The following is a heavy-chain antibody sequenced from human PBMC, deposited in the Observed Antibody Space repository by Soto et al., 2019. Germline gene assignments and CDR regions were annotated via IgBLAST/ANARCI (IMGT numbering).Heavy chain of an antibody. V-gene: IGHV4-59*01. Sequence: LSLTCTVSSDSISSYYWSWIRQPPGKRLEWIGYISYSGSTDYNPSLKSRVTISGDTSKNQFSLKVSSVTAADMAVYYCARGTSWQLPFDYWGQGTLVTVSS. CDR1: SDSISSYY. CDR2: ISYSGST. J-gene: IGHJ4*02. D-gene: IGHD6-13*01. CDR3: ARGTSWQLPFDY.